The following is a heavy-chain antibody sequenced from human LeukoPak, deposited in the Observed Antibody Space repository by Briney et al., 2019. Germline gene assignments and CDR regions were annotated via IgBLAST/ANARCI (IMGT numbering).Heavy chain of an antibody. CDR1: GGSISSYY. J-gene: IGHJ3*02. D-gene: IGHD7-27*01. Sequence: SETLSLTCTVSGGSISSYYWSWIRQPPGKGLEWIGYIYYSGSTNYNPSLKSRVTISVDTSKNQFSLKLSSVTAADTAVYYCARGNGRQTGDLFAFDIWGQGTMVTVSS. CDR2: IYYSGST. V-gene: IGHV4-59*01. CDR3: ARGNGRQTGDLFAFDI.